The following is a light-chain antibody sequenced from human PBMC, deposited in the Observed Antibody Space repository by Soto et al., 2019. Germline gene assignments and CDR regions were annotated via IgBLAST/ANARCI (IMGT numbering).Light chain of an antibody. CDR3: QQSYTTPRIT. CDR2: ATS. CDR1: QGIRDD. Sequence: AIQMTQSPSSLSASVGARVTITCRASQGIRDDLGWYQQKPGKAPKLLIYATSSLHSGVPSRFSGSRSGTDFNLTIDSLQPEDFATYYCQQSYTTPRITFGQGTRVEIK. J-gene: IGKJ5*01. V-gene: IGKV1-6*01.